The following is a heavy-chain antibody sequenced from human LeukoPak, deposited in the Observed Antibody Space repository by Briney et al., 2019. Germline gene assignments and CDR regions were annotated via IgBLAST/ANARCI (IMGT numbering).Heavy chain of an antibody. CDR3: ASRLYCSNTRCRNFPFAY. Sequence: SVKVSCKASGGTFSSYAITWVRQAPGQGLEWMGGIIPIFGTANYAQKFQDRVTITADESTSTAYMELSSLRSEDTAIYYCASRLYCSNTRCRNFPFAYWGQGTLVTVSS. D-gene: IGHD2-2*01. CDR1: GGTFSSYA. CDR2: IIPIFGTA. V-gene: IGHV1-69*01. J-gene: IGHJ4*02.